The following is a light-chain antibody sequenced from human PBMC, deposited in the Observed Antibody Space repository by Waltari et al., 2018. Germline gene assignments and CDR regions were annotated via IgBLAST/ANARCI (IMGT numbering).Light chain of an antibody. CDR1: SVIVGVYNL. CDR3: CSHASGASPFIR. CDR2: EGN. Sequence: QSALPPPASVSGSPGQSLTLSCTRPSVIVGVYNLLSWYPQRPDAPPRLILYEGNRRPSGVSDRFSGSGSGNTASLTIAGLQAEDEDDYHCCSHASGASPFIRFGGGTKLAVL. J-gene: IGLJ2*01. V-gene: IGLV2-23*01.